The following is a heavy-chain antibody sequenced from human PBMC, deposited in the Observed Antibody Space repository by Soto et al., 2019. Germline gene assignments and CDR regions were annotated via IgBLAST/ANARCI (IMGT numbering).Heavy chain of an antibody. J-gene: IGHJ3*02. V-gene: IGHV4-30-2*01. Sequence: QLQLQESGSGLVKPSQTLSLTCAVSGGSISSGGYSWSWIRQPPGKGLEWIGSIYHSGSTYYNPSLKSRVTISVDRSKNQFSLKLSSVTAADTAVYYCARASKYYDSSGYYKHDAFDIWGQGTMVTVSS. CDR2: IYHSGST. CDR1: GGSISSGGYS. CDR3: ARASKYYDSSGYYKHDAFDI. D-gene: IGHD3-22*01.